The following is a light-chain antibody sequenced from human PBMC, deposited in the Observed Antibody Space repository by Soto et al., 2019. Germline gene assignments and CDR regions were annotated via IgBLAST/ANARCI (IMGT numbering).Light chain of an antibody. Sequence: IQMTQSPLSLSASVGDKVTLTCRTSQNINSYLSWYQQKPGKAPRLLIYGASSLQVGVPSRFIGSGSGTDFTLTITSLQPEDFATYYCQQSYGFLSFAGGTKVDIK. V-gene: IGKV1-39*01. J-gene: IGKJ4*01. CDR3: QQSYGFLS. CDR1: QNINSY. CDR2: GAS.